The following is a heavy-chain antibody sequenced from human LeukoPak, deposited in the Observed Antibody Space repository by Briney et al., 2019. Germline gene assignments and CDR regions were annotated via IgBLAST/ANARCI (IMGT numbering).Heavy chain of an antibody. CDR3: ARGDKVFGVPGAFDL. CDR1: GGAFSSYA. Sequence: GASVKVSCKASGGAFSSYAISWVRQAPGQGLEWMGGIIPIFGTANYAQKFQGRVTITADESTSTAYMELSSLRSEDTAVYYCARGDKVFGVPGAFDLWGQGTFVSVSS. D-gene: IGHD3-3*01. V-gene: IGHV1-69*13. J-gene: IGHJ3*01. CDR2: IIPIFGTA.